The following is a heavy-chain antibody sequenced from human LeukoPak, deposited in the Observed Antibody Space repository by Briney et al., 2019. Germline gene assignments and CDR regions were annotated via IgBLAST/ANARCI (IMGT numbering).Heavy chain of an antibody. CDR3: ARRYCSSTSCYYFDY. J-gene: IGHJ4*02. D-gene: IGHD2-2*01. Sequence: SGTLSLTCTVSGGSISSYYWSWIRQPPGKGLEWIGYIYYSGSTNYNPSLKSRVTISVDTSKNQFSLKLSSVTAADTAVYYCARRYCSSTSCYYFDYWGQGTLVTVSS. CDR2: IYYSGST. CDR1: GGSISSYY. V-gene: IGHV4-59*01.